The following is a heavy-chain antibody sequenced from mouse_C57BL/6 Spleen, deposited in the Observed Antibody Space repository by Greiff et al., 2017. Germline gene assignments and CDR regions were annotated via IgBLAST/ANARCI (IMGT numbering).Heavy chain of an antibody. CDR1: GYTFTSYW. V-gene: IGHV1-53*01. Sequence: QVQLQQPGTELVKPGASVKLSCKASGYTFTSYWMHWVKQRPGQGLEWIGNINPSNGGTNYNEKFKSKATLTVDKSSSTAYMQLSSLTSDDSAVYYCARNLYGSSYAYAMDYWGQGTSVTVSS. J-gene: IGHJ4*01. CDR3: ARNLYGSSYAYAMDY. D-gene: IGHD1-1*01. CDR2: INPSNGGT.